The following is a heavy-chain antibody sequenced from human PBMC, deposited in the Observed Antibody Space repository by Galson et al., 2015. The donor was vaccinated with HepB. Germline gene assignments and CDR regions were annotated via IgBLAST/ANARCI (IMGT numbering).Heavy chain of an antibody. V-gene: IGHV1-18*01. J-gene: IGHJ4*02. CDR2: ISTYNGHS. CDR3: ARDERGTGYYLSPFDY. CDR1: GYTFTKYG. Sequence: SVKVSCKASGYTFTKYGISWLRQAPGQGLEWMGWISTYNGHSDFPQNLQGRVTMTTDTSTNTAYMELRSLRSDDTGVYFCARDERGTGYYLSPFDYWGQGTVVTVSS. D-gene: IGHD3/OR15-3a*01.